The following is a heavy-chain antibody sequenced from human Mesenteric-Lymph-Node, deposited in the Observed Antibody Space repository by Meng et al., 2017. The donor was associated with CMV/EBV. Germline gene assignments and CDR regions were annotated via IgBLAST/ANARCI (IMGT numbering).Heavy chain of an antibody. J-gene: IGHJ4*02. Sequence: GESLKISCAASGFTFSSYAMSWVRQAPGKGLEWVSVLSGSGDSTYYIDSVKGRFTISRDNAKNSLYLQMNSLRAEDTAVYYCARDVGTGNDGPFDYWGQGTLVTVSS. D-gene: IGHD1-1*01. CDR3: ARDVGTGNDGPFDY. CDR1: GFTFSSYA. V-gene: IGHV3-23*01. CDR2: LSGSGDST.